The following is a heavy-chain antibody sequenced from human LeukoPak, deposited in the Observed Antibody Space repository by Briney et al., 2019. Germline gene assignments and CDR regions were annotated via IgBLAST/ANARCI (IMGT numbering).Heavy chain of an antibody. V-gene: IGHV3-23*01. Sequence: GGSLRLSCAASGFTFNNYAMSWVRQAPGKGLEWVSAIGDNGGDTKYADSVKGRSTISRDNSKNTLYLQMNSLRVEDTAIYYCGKDWKLDYWGQGTLVTVSS. D-gene: IGHD1-1*01. CDR3: GKDWKLDY. CDR2: IGDNGGDT. CDR1: GFTFNNYA. J-gene: IGHJ4*02.